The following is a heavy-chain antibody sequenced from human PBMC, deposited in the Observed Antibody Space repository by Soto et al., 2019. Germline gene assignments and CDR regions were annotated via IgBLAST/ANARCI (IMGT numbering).Heavy chain of an antibody. J-gene: IGHJ5*02. V-gene: IGHV4-61*01. Sequence: TSETLSLTCTVSGGSFSSRNYYWSWIRQPPGKGLEWIGYLYYSGSTNYNPSLKSRVTTSADASKNQFSLKLSSVTAADTAVYYCARGWLPSPNLRFDPWGQGILVTVSS. CDR2: LYYSGST. CDR1: GGSFSSRNYY. CDR3: ARGWLPSPNLRFDP. D-gene: IGHD3-22*01.